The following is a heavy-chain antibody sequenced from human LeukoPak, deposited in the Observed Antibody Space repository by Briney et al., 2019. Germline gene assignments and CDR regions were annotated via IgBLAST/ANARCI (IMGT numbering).Heavy chain of an antibody. CDR1: GYTFTSYY. D-gene: IGHD4-17*01. Sequence: GASVKVSCTASGYTFTSYYMHWVRQAPGQGLEWMGIINPSGGSTSYAQKFQGRVTMTRDTSTSTVYMELSSLRSEDTAVYYCARDQTTVTTWGYYGMDVWGQGTTVTVSS. J-gene: IGHJ6*02. V-gene: IGHV1-46*01. CDR2: INPSGGST. CDR3: ARDQTTVTTWGYYGMDV.